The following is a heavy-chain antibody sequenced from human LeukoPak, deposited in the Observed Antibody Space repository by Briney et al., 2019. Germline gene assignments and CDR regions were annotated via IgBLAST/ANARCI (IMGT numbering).Heavy chain of an antibody. Sequence: GGSLRLSCAASGFTFSSYWMHWVRQAPGKGLVWVSRINSDGSSTSYADSVKGRFTISRDNAKITLSLQMNSLRAEDTAVYYCARQAYYDSSGYYLDWGQGTLVTVSS. CDR3: ARQAYYDSSGYYLD. D-gene: IGHD3-22*01. CDR1: GFTFSSYW. V-gene: IGHV3-74*01. J-gene: IGHJ4*02. CDR2: INSDGSST.